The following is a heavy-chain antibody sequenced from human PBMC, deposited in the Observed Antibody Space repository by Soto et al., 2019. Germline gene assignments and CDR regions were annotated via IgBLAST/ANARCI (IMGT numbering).Heavy chain of an antibody. CDR3: VRGALWAYYLDH. V-gene: IGHV3-74*01. J-gene: IGHJ4*02. CDR1: GFTFTTYW. D-gene: IGHD3-16*01. CDR2: IKYDATNT. Sequence: EVQLVESGGGLVQPGGSLRLSCAASGFTFTTYWIHWVRLAPGKGLVWLARIKYDATNTNYADSVKGRFTVSRDNSKNTVYLQMNSLAAEDTGTYFGVRGALWAYYLDHWGQGVPVTVSS.